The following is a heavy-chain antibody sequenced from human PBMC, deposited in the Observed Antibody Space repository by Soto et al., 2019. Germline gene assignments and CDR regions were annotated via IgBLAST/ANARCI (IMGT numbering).Heavy chain of an antibody. CDR2: ISWDGGST. V-gene: IGHV3-43*01. CDR3: AKDGSSYGYYYYGMDV. Sequence: XGSLRLTCAASGFSFDDYTMHWVGQAPGKGLEWVSLISWDGGSTYYADSVRGRFTISRDNSKNSLYLQMNSLRTEDTALYYCAKDGSSYGYYYYGMDVWGQGTTVTVSS. CDR1: GFSFDDYT. D-gene: IGHD6-6*01. J-gene: IGHJ6*02.